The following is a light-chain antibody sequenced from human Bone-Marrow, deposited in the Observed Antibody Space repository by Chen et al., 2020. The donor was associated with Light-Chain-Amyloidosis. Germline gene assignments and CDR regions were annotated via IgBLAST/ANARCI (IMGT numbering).Light chain of an antibody. CDR2: DDS. J-gene: IGLJ3*02. Sequence: SYVLTQPSSVSVAPGQTATLACGGNNIGSTSVHWYLQTPGQAPLLVVYDDSDRPSGIPERLSGSNSGNAATLTISRVEAGDEADYYCQVWDRSSDRPVFGGGTKLTVL. CDR3: QVWDRSSDRPV. V-gene: IGLV3-21*02. CDR1: NIGSTS.